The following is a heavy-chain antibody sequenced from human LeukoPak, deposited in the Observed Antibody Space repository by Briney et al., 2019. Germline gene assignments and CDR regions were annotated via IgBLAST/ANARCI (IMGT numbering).Heavy chain of an antibody. CDR3: TRGDIVVVVGAFDI. CDR1: GFTFGDYA. V-gene: IGHV3-49*03. Sequence: GSLRLSCTASGFTFGDYAMSWFRQAPGKGLEWVGFIRSKAYGGTTEYAASVKGRFTNSRDDSKSIAYLQMNSLKTEDTAVYYCTRGDIVVVVGAFDIWGQGTMVTVSS. J-gene: IGHJ3*02. D-gene: IGHD2-15*01. CDR2: IRSKAYGGTT.